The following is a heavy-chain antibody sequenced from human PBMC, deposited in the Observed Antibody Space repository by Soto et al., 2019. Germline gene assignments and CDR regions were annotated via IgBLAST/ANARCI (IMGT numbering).Heavy chain of an antibody. D-gene: IGHD5-12*01. Sequence: SETLSLTCSVSGGSISSNYWSWIRLPAGKGLEWIGRIYYNGNTNYNPSLKSRVTMSVDTSKHQLSLKLSSETAADTAMYYCARGRAPEWLRYLEYWGLGTLVTVAS. CDR3: ARGRAPEWLRYLEY. J-gene: IGHJ4*02. V-gene: IGHV4-4*07. CDR1: GGSISSNY. CDR2: IYYNGNT.